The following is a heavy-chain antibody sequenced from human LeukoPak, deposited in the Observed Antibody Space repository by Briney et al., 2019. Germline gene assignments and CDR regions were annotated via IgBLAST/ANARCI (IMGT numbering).Heavy chain of an antibody. CDR3: ARSRLCSGGSCYFRCFDP. J-gene: IGHJ5*02. CDR1: RYTFSDYY. Sequence: ASVKVSCKASRYTFSDYYIHWVRQAPGQGLEWMGWINPSSGSTNYAQNFQGRVTMTRDTSISTAYMELSRLRSDDTAVYYRARSRLCSGGSCYFRCFDPWGQGTLVTVSS. CDR2: INPSSGST. V-gene: IGHV1-2*02. D-gene: IGHD2-15*01.